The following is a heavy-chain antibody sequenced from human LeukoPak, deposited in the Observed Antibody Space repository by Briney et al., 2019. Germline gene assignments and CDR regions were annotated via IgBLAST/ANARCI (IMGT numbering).Heavy chain of an antibody. D-gene: IGHD2-2*02. J-gene: IGHJ4*02. V-gene: IGHV1-69*01. CDR3: ASRYCSSTSCYTGGPFDY. CDR1: GGTFSRYA. CDR2: IIPIFGTA. Sequence: GASVKVSCKGSGGTFSRYAINWVRQAPGQGLEWMGGIIPIFGTANYAQKFQGRVTITADESTSTAYMELSSLRSEDTAVYYCASRYCSSTSCYTGGPFDYWGQGTLVTVSS.